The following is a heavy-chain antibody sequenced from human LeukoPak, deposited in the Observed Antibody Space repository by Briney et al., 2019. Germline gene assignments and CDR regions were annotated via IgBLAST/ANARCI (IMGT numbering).Heavy chain of an antibody. D-gene: IGHD3-22*01. CDR1: GYTFTGYY. CDR3: ARDISGYSDY. Sequence: GASVKVSCKASGYTFTGYYMHWVRQAPGQGLEWMGWINANSGDTKYAQKFQGRVTMTRDTSISTAYIELSRLRSDDTAMYYCARDISGYSDYWGQGTLATVSS. CDR2: INANSGDT. J-gene: IGHJ4*02. V-gene: IGHV1-2*02.